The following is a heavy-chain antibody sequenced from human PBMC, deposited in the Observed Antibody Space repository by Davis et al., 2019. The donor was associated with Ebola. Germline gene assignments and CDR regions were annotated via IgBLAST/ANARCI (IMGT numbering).Heavy chain of an antibody. CDR1: GGTFSSYA. J-gene: IGHJ5*02. Sequence: SVKVSCKASGGTFSSYAISWVRQAPGQGLEWMGRIIPILGIANYAQKFQGRVTITADKSTSTDYMELSSLRSEDTAVYYCAIQLWLQEYWFDPWGQGTLVTVSS. D-gene: IGHD5-18*01. CDR2: IIPILGIA. V-gene: IGHV1-69*04. CDR3: AIQLWLQEYWFDP.